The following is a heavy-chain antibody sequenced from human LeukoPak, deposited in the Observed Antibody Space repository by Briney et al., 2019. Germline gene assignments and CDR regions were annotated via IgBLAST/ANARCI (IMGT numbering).Heavy chain of an antibody. Sequence: PSETLSLTCDVSGYPINNAYYWVWIRQPPGKGLEWIGSLYHPDSTYYNPSLKSRVTMSVDTSRNQFSLRLSFVTAADTAVYYCARQYYSYFYYYLDLWGTGTTVTVSS. CDR2: LYHPDST. V-gene: IGHV4-38-2*01. D-gene: IGHD2/OR15-2a*01. J-gene: IGHJ6*03. CDR3: ARQYYSYFYYYLDL. CDR1: GYPINNAYY.